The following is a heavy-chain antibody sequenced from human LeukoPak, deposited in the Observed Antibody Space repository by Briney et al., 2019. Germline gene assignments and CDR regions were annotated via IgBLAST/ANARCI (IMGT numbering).Heavy chain of an antibody. Sequence: ASVKVSCKASGGTFSSYAISWVRQAPGQGLEWMGGIIPIFGTANYAQKFHGRVTITADESTSTAYMELSSLRSEDTAVYYCARGCLAETMVVTPYNYWGQGTLVTVSS. D-gene: IGHD4-23*01. V-gene: IGHV1-69*13. CDR2: IIPIFGTA. CDR3: ARGCLAETMVVTPYNY. CDR1: GGTFSSYA. J-gene: IGHJ4*02.